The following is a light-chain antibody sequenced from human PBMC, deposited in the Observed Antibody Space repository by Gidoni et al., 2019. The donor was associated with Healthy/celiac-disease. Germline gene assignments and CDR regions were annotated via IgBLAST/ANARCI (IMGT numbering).Light chain of an antibody. CDR2: GAS. Sequence: VLTHSPGTLSLSPGERATLSCRASQSVSSSYLAWYQQKPGQAPRLLIYGASSRATGIPDRFSGSGSGTDFTLTISRLEPEDFAVYYCKQDGSSPLTFGGGTKVEIK. J-gene: IGKJ4*01. V-gene: IGKV3-20*01. CDR3: KQDGSSPLT. CDR1: QSVSSSY.